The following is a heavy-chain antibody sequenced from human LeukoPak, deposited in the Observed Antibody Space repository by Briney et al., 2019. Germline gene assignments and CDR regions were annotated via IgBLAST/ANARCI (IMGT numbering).Heavy chain of an antibody. J-gene: IGHJ4*02. Sequence: SETLSLTCAVYGGSFSGYYWSWIRQPPGKGLEWIGEINHSGSTNYNPSLKSRVTISVDTSKNQFSLKLSSVTAADTAVYYCARGPNIVGVPGAYYFDYWGQGTLVTVSS. V-gene: IGHV4-34*01. CDR1: GGSFSGYY. CDR3: ARGPNIVGVPGAYYFDY. CDR2: INHSGST. D-gene: IGHD1-26*01.